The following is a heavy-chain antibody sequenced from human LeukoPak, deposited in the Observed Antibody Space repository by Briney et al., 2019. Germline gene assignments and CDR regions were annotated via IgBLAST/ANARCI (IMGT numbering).Heavy chain of an antibody. CDR2: IYDSGST. D-gene: IGHD3-22*01. J-gene: IGHJ4*02. CDR1: GGSIRSSYYY. CDR3: ARGLRRRGGASSGYYYVLDC. Sequence: SETLSLTCTVSGGSIRSSYYYWGWIRQPPGKGLEWIGSIYDSGSTYYNPSLKSRVTISVDTSKNQFFLKLNSVTAADTAVYYCARGLRRRGGASSGYYYVLDCWGQGTLVTVSS. V-gene: IGHV4-39*01.